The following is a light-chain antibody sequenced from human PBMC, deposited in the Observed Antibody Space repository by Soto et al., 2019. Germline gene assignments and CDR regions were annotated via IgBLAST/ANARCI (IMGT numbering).Light chain of an antibody. J-gene: IGKJ1*01. Sequence: DIQMTQSPSSVSASVGDRVIITCRASRDIVTSLHWYQQHPGTGPKILIYAASTLQRGVPSRFSGSGSGTDVNLTISSRQPEDYATYYCQQSYSSRTFCQGTTVEIK. CDR1: RDIVTS. V-gene: IGKV1-39*01. CDR2: AAS. CDR3: QQSYSSRT.